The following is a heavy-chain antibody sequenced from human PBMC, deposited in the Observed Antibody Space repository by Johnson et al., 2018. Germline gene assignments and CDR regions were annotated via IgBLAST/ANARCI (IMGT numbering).Heavy chain of an antibody. V-gene: IGHV3-30*18. Sequence: VQLVESGGGVVQPGRSLRLSCAASGFTFSSYGMHWVRQAPGKGLEWVAVISYDGSNKYYADSVKGRFTISRDNSKNTLYLQMNRLGAGYTAVYYCAKDPSDYYYFYGMDVWGQGTTVTVAS. CDR1: GFTFSSYG. CDR2: ISYDGSNK. D-gene: IGHD2-21*02. J-gene: IGHJ6*02. CDR3: AKDPSDYYYFYGMDV.